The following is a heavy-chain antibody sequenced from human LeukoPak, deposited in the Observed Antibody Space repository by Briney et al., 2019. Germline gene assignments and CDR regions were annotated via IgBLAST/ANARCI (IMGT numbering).Heavy chain of an antibody. V-gene: IGHV4-34*01. CDR1: GGSFSGYY. CDR2: INHSGST. J-gene: IGHJ5*02. Sequence: SETLSLTCAVYGGSFSGYYWSWIRQPPGKGLEWIGEINHSGSTNYNPSLKSRVTISVDTSKNQFSLKLSSVTAADTAVYYCARGLGYWGGILFDPWGQGTLVTVSS. CDR3: ARGLGYWGGILFDP. D-gene: IGHD3-22*01.